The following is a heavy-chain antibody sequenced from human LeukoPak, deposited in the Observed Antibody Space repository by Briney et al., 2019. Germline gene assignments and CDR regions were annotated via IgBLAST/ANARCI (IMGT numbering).Heavy chain of an antibody. Sequence: ASVKVSCKASGYTFTGYYMHWVRQAPGQGLEWMGWINPNSGGTNYAQKFQGRVTMTRDTSISTAYMELSRLRSDDTAVYYCARVEGPGSSPDPNWFDPWGQGTLVTVSS. D-gene: IGHD3-10*01. CDR2: INPNSGGT. CDR3: ARVEGPGSSPDPNWFDP. V-gene: IGHV1-2*02. CDR1: GYTFTGYY. J-gene: IGHJ5*02.